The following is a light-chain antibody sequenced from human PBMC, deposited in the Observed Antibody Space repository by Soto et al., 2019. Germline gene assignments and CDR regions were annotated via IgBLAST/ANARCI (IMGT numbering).Light chain of an antibody. V-gene: IGKV4-1*01. Sequence: DIVMTQSPDSLAVSLGERATINCKSSQSVLYSSNNKNYLAWYKQKPGQPPKQLIYWASTRESGVPDRFSGSGSGTDFTLTISSLQAEDVAVYYCQQYYSTPWTFVQGTKVEIK. CDR3: QQYYSTPWT. CDR2: WAS. CDR1: QSVLYSSNNKNY. J-gene: IGKJ1*01.